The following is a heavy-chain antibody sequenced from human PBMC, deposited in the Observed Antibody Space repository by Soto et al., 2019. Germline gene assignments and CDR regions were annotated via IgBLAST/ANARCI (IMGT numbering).Heavy chain of an antibody. CDR3: ARDYNDFWSGYYISGDWFDP. V-gene: IGHV1-2*02. CDR1: GYTFTGYY. J-gene: IGHJ5*02. CDR2: INPNSGGT. Sequence: ASVKVSCKASGYTFTGYYMHWVRQAPGQGXEWMGWINPNSGGTNYAQKFQGRVTMTRDTSISTAYMELSRLRSDDTAVYYCARDYNDFWSGYYISGDWFDPWGQETLVTVSS. D-gene: IGHD3-3*01.